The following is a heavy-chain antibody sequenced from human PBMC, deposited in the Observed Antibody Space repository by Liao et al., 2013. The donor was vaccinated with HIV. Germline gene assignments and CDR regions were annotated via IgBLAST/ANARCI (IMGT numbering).Heavy chain of an antibody. CDR2: IYDSEKT. CDR1: GGSFSGYY. D-gene: IGHD6-13*01. Sequence: QVQLQQWGAGLLKPSETLSLTCAVYGGSFSGYYWSWIRQPPGKGLEWIGYIYDSEKTNSNSALRRRVSITVDTSKNQFSLKLSPVTAADTAVYYCARFYSSSSYWYFDPWGRGTLVTVSS. V-gene: IGHV4-34*11. J-gene: IGHJ2*01. CDR3: ARFYSSSSYWYFDP.